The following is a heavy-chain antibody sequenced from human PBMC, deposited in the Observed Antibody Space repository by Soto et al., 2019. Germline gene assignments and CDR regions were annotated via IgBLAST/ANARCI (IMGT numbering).Heavy chain of an antibody. CDR1: GYTFTSYD. J-gene: IGHJ4*02. V-gene: IGHV1-8*01. CDR3: ARGPVLGLDSSGCYYFDY. CDR2: MNPNSGNT. D-gene: IGHD6-19*01. Sequence: ASVKVSCKASGYTFTSYDINWVRQATGQGLEWMGWMNPNSGNTGYAQKFQGRVTMTRNTSISTAYMELSSLRSEDTAVYYCARGPVLGLDSSGCYYFDYGGQEPWVTVSS.